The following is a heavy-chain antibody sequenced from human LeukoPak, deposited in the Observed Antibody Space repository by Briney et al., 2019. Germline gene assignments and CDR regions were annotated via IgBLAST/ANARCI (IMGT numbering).Heavy chain of an antibody. Sequence: GGSLRLSCVASGFTFSSYAMSWVRQAPGKGLEWVSAITGSGGSTYYADSVKGRFSISRDNSKNTVYLQMSCLRAEDTAVYYCAKGSGGSRPYYFDYWGQGTLVTVSS. CDR1: GFTFSSYA. CDR3: AKGSGGSRPYYFDY. V-gene: IGHV3-23*01. J-gene: IGHJ4*02. D-gene: IGHD2-15*01. CDR2: ITGSGGST.